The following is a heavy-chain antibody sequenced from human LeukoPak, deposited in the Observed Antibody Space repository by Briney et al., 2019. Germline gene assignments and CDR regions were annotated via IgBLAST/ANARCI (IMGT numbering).Heavy chain of an antibody. V-gene: IGHV3-30*04. Sequence: GGSLRLSCAASGFTFSSYALHWVRQAPGKGLEWVAVISYDGNNKYYADSVRGRFTISGDNSKNTVYLQMSSLRVEDTAVYYCARGATYSSSWSGDYWGQGTLVTVSS. CDR3: ARGATYSSSWSGDY. CDR2: ISYDGNNK. J-gene: IGHJ4*02. D-gene: IGHD6-13*01. CDR1: GFTFSSYA.